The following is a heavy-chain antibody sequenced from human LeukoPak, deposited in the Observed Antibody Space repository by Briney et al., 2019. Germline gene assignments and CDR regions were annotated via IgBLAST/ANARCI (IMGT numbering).Heavy chain of an antibody. CDR1: GYTFTDYN. CDR2: INPNSGGT. Sequence: ASVKVSCKASGYTFTDYNIHWVRQAPGQGLEWMGWINPNSGGTNYAQKFQGRVTMTRDTSISTAYMELSRLRSDDTAVYYCARIGYDYVWGSDWGQGTLVTVSS. D-gene: IGHD3-16*01. J-gene: IGHJ4*02. V-gene: IGHV1-2*02. CDR3: ARIGYDYVWGSD.